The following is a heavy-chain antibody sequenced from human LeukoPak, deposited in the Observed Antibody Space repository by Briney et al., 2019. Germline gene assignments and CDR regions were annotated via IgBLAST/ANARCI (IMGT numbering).Heavy chain of an antibody. CDR2: ISAYNGNT. V-gene: IGHV1-18*04. CDR1: GYTFTSYG. Sequence: ASVKVSCKASGYTFTSYGIRWVRQAPGQGLEWMGWISAYNGNTNYAQKLQGRVTMTTDTSTSTAYMELRSLRSDDTAVYYCARDLRRGYCSSTSCYRVNDAFDIWGQGTMVTVSS. D-gene: IGHD2-2*02. J-gene: IGHJ3*02. CDR3: ARDLRRGYCSSTSCYRVNDAFDI.